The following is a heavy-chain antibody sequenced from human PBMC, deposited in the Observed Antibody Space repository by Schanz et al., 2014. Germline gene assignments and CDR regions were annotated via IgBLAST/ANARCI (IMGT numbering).Heavy chain of an antibody. CDR1: GLTVSSTY. Sequence: SCAASGLTVSSTYMSWVRQAQGKGLEWVTVIYSGGTTYYADSVKGRFTISRDNSKNSFYMQMNSMRAEETGVYYCAKDTHEDMWGRGQGTLVNVSS. CDR3: AKDTHEDMWG. CDR2: IYSGGTT. D-gene: IGHD3-16*01. V-gene: IGHV3-53*01. J-gene: IGHJ4*02.